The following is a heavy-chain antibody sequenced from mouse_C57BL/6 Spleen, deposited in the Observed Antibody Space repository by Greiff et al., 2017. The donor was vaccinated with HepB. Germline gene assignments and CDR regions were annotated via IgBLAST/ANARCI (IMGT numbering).Heavy chain of an antibody. Sequence: EVQLVESGGGLVQPKGSLKLSCAASGFTFNTYAMHWVRQAPGKGLEWVDRIRSKSSNYATYYADSVKDRFTISRDDSQSMLYLQMNNLKTEDTAMYYCVRDGNYEYFDVWGTGTTVTVSS. V-gene: IGHV10-3*01. CDR1: GFTFNTYA. CDR3: VRDGNYEYFDV. J-gene: IGHJ1*03. D-gene: IGHD2-1*01. CDR2: IRSKSSNYAT.